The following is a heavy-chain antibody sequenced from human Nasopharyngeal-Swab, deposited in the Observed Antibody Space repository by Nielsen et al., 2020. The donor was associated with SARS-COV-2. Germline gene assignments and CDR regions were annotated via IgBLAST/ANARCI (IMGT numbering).Heavy chain of an antibody. CDR3: ARGRPLGGYYFGYFDY. J-gene: IGHJ4*02. Sequence: SLKISCAASGFTFDDYAMHWVRQAPGKGLEWVSGINWNSNHIGYADSMKGRFTISRDNAKNSLYLQMNSLRAEDTAVYFCARGRPLGGYYFGYFDYWGQGTLVTVSS. D-gene: IGHD3-3*01. CDR2: INWNSNHI. V-gene: IGHV3-9*01. CDR1: GFTFDDYA.